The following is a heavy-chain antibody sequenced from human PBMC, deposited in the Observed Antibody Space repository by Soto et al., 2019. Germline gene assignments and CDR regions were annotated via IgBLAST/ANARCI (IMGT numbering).Heavy chain of an antibody. D-gene: IGHD2-15*01. CDR3: ARGSGAYCSGGSCYNDYYYYMDV. Sequence: ASVKVSCKASGGTFSSYTISWVRQAPGQGLEWMGRIIPILGIANYAQKFQGRVTITADKSTSTAYMELSSLRSEDTAVYYCARGSGAYCSGGSCYNDYYYYMDVWGKGTTVTVSS. J-gene: IGHJ6*03. CDR2: IIPILGIA. V-gene: IGHV1-69*02. CDR1: GGTFSSYT.